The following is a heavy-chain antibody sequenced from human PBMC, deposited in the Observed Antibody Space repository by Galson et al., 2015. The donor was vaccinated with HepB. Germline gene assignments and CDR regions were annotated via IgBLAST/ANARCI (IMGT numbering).Heavy chain of an antibody. V-gene: IGHV1-18*04. D-gene: IGHD3-10*01. CDR1: GYTFTSYG. Sequence: SVKVSCKASGYTFTSYGISWVRQAPGQGLEWMGWISAYNGNTNYAQKLQGRVTMTTDTSTSTAYMELRSLRTDDTAVYYCARFVITMNPRVLLWFGEPYYYYGMDVWGQGTTVTVSS. CDR3: ARFVITMNPRVLLWFGEPYYYYGMDV. J-gene: IGHJ6*02. CDR2: ISAYNGNT.